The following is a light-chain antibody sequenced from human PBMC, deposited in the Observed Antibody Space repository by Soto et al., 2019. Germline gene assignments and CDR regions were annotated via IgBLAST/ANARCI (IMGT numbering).Light chain of an antibody. V-gene: IGKV3-15*01. J-gene: IGKJ4*01. CDR1: QSISIT. CDR2: GAS. Sequence: EIVMTQSPATLSVSPGEGATLSLRASQSISITLAWYQQKPGQAPRLLIYGASTRATDIPARFSGSGSGTEFTLTISGLQSEDFAVYYCQQYNNWPRTFGGGTKVEI. CDR3: QQYNNWPRT.